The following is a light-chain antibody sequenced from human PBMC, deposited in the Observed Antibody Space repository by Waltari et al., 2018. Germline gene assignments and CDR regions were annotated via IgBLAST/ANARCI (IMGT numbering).Light chain of an antibody. J-gene: IGKJ1*01. CDR2: WAS. Sequence: DIVMTQSPDSLAVSLGERATVNCKSSQSVLYSPNNKNYLAWYKQKPGQPPKLLIYWASTRESGVPDRFSGSGSGTDFTLTISSLQAEDVAVYYCQQYYNIPWTFGQGTAVEI. V-gene: IGKV4-1*01. CDR1: QSVLYSPNNKNY. CDR3: QQYYNIPWT.